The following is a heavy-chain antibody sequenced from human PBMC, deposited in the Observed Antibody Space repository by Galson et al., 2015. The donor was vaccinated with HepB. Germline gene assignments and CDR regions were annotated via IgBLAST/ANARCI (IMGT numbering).Heavy chain of an antibody. CDR2: TYYRSKWYN. Sequence: CAISGDSVSSNSAAWNWIRQSPSRGLEWLGRTYYRSKWYNDYAVSVKSRITINPDTSKNQFSLQLNSVTPEDTAVYYYARKGGYSGYEWFDPWGQGTLVTVSS. J-gene: IGHJ5*02. D-gene: IGHD5-12*01. CDR3: ARKGGYSGYEWFDP. V-gene: IGHV6-1*01. CDR1: GDSVSSNSAA.